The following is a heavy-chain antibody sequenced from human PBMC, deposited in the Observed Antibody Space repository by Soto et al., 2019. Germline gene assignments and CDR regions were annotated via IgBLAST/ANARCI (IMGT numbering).Heavy chain of an antibody. J-gene: IGHJ4*02. CDR1: GGSISSGGYS. Sequence: QLQLQESGSGRVKPSQTLSLTCAVSGGSISSGGYSWSWIRQPPGKGLEWIGYIYHSGSTYYNPSLKSRVTISVDRSKNQFSLKLSSVTASDTAVYYCARGGLVRGVMPLGWGQGTLVTVSS. CDR3: ARGGLVRGVMPLG. CDR2: IYHSGST. D-gene: IGHD3-10*01. V-gene: IGHV4-30-2*01.